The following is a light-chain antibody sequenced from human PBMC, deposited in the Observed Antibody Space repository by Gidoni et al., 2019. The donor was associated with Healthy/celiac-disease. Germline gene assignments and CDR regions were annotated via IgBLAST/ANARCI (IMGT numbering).Light chain of an antibody. CDR3: QSYDSSLSGVV. CDR1: SPNIGAGYD. CDR2: VNS. V-gene: IGLV1-40*01. J-gene: IGLJ2*01. Sequence: QSVLTQPPSVSGAPGQRVTISCTGSSPNIGAGYDVHWYQQLPGTAPKLLIYVNSNRPSGVPDRCSGAKSGTSASLAITGLQAEDEADYYCQSYDSSLSGVVFGGGTKLTVL.